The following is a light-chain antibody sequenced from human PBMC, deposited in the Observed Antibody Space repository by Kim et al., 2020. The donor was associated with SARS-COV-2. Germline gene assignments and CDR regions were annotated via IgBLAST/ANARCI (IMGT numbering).Light chain of an antibody. CDR3: QQYGSSSRWA. Sequence: EVVLTQSPGTLSLSPGESATLSWRASQGVSGTYLAWYQQKLGQAPRPVIYGASSRATGIPDRFSGSESWTDFTLTISRLEPEDFAVYCCQQYGSSSRWAFSQGTKVDIK. CDR2: GAS. CDR1: QGVSGTY. V-gene: IGKV3-20*01. J-gene: IGKJ1*01.